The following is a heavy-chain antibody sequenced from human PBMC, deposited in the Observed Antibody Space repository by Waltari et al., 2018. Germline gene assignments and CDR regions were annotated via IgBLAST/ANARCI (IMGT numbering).Heavy chain of an antibody. Sequence: QVQLVQSGAEVKKPGASVKVSCKASGYTFTGYYMHWVRQAPGQGLEWMGWINPNSGGTNYAQKFQGRVTMTRDTSISQAYMALSRLRSDDTAVYYCARDQPVLNDYGDYSYYYGMDVWGQGTTVTVSS. J-gene: IGHJ6*02. V-gene: IGHV1-2*02. CDR1: GYTFTGYY. CDR3: ARDQPVLNDYGDYSYYYGMDV. D-gene: IGHD4-17*01. CDR2: INPNSGGT.